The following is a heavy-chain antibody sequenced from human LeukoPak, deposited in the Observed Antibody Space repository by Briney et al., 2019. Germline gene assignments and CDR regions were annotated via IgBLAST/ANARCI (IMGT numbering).Heavy chain of an antibody. V-gene: IGHV3-33*01. CDR1: GFTFSSYG. Sequence: GGSLRLSCAASGFTFSSYGMHWVRQAPGKGLEWVAVIWYDGSNKYYADSVKGRFTISRDNSKNTLDLQMNSLKTEDTAVYYCTTTSGPGLFYGEVDYWGQGTLVTVSS. D-gene: IGHD4-17*01. J-gene: IGHJ4*02. CDR2: IWYDGSNK. CDR3: TTTSGPGLFYGEVDY.